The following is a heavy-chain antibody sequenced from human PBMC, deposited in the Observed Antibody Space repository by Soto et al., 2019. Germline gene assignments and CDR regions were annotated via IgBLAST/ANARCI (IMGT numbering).Heavy chain of an antibody. CDR1: GYTFTSYG. Sequence: ASVKVSCKASGYTFTSYGISWVRQAPGQGLEWMGWISAYNGNTDYAQNLQGRVTMTTDTSTSTAYMELRSLRSDDTAVYYCARDGSEWLRLWYFDYWGQGTLVTVSS. J-gene: IGHJ4*02. V-gene: IGHV1-18*01. CDR3: ARDGSEWLRLWYFDY. D-gene: IGHD5-12*01. CDR2: ISAYNGNT.